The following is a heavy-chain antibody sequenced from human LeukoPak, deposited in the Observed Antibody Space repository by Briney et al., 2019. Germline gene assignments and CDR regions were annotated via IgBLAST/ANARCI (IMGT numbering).Heavy chain of an antibody. J-gene: IGHJ4*02. CDR1: GFTVSNYY. CDR2: IYSGGGT. Sequence: GGSLRLSCAASGFTVSNYYMNWVRQAPGKGLEWVSVIYSGGGTSYAGSVKGRFTISRDSSKNTLYLQMNTLRAEDTAVYYCAGESSGHYFDHWGQGTLVTVSS. D-gene: IGHD6-25*01. CDR3: AGESSGHYFDH. V-gene: IGHV3-53*01.